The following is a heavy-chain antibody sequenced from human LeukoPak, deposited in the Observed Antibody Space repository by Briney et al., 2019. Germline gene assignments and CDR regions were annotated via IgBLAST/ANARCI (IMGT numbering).Heavy chain of an antibody. J-gene: IGHJ3*02. Sequence: ASVKVSCKASGYTFTGYYIHWVRQAPGQGLEWMGWINPNSGGTNYAQKFQGRVTMTRDTSISTAYMELSRLRSDDTAVYYCARQTYYDFWSGDAFDIWGQGTMVTVSS. CDR1: GYTFTGYY. D-gene: IGHD3-3*01. CDR2: INPNSGGT. CDR3: ARQTYYDFWSGDAFDI. V-gene: IGHV1-2*02.